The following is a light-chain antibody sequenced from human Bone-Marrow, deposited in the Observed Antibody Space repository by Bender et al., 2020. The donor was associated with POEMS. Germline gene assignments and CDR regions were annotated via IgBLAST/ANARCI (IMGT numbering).Light chain of an antibody. CDR2: EVS. Sequence: QSALTQPPSVSGSPGQSVTISCTGTSSDIGTYNHVCWYQQPPGSAPKLVIYEVSDRPSWVPDRFSGSKSGNTASLTISGLQAEDEADYYCSSYTRSDTLMFGGGTKLTVL. J-gene: IGLJ3*02. CDR3: SSYTRSDTLM. CDR1: SSDIGTYNH. V-gene: IGLV2-18*02.